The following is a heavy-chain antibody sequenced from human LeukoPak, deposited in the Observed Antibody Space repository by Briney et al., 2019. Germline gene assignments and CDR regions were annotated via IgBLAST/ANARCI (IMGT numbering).Heavy chain of an antibody. Sequence: ASVKASCKASGGTFSSYAISWVRQAPGQGLEWMGGIIPIFGTANYAQKFQGRITITTDESTSTAYMELSSLRSEDTAVYYCARWAPIVVVPAAPKGVAFDIWGQGTMVTVSS. CDR2: IIPIFGTA. V-gene: IGHV1-69*05. D-gene: IGHD2-2*01. CDR3: ARWAPIVVVPAAPKGVAFDI. J-gene: IGHJ3*02. CDR1: GGTFSSYA.